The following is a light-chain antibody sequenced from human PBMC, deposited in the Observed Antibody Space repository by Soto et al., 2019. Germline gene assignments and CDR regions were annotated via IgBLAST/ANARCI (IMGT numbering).Light chain of an antibody. Sequence: QSALTQPASVSGSLGQSITISCTGTSSDIGGYKYVSWYQQHPGKAPKLIIFEVSNRPSGVSDRFSGSNSGNTASLTISGLQAEDEADYYCTSYSSYRVLVFGGGTKLTVL. CDR3: TSYSSYRVLV. J-gene: IGLJ3*02. V-gene: IGLV2-14*01. CDR1: SSDIGGYKY. CDR2: EVS.